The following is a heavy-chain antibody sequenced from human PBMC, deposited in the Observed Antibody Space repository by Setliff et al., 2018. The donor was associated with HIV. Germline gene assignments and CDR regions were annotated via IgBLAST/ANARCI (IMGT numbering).Heavy chain of an antibody. CDR3: ARDRLEAPWYSSGWGPYYYMDV. D-gene: IGHD6-19*01. J-gene: IGHJ6*03. CDR2: ITSSSGSI. Sequence: NPGGSLRLSCTASGFTFSNYTMNWVRQAPGKGLEWVSSITSSSGSINYADSLKGRFTISRDNAKNSLYLQMNSLRAEDTAVYYCARDRLEAPWYSSGWGPYYYMDVWGKGTTVTVSS. V-gene: IGHV3-21*01. CDR1: GFTFSNYT.